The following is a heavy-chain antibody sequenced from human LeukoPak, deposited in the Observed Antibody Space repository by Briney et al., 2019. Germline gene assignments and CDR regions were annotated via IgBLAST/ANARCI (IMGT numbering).Heavy chain of an antibody. CDR2: INHSGST. J-gene: IGHJ4*02. CDR3: ASRIQLWAPNFDY. D-gene: IGHD5-18*01. V-gene: IGHV4-34*01. Sequence: PSETLSLTCAVYGGSFSGYYWSWIRQPPGKGLEWIGEINHSGSTNYNPSLKSRVTISVDTSKNQFSLKLSSVTAADTAVYYCASRIQLWAPNFDYWGQGTLVTVSS. CDR1: GGSFSGYY.